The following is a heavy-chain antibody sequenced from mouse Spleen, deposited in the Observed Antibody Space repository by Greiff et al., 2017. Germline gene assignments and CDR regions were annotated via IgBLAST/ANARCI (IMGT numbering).Heavy chain of an antibody. CDR2: INPSTGGT. Sequence: VQLKQSGPELVKPGASVKISCKASGYSFTGYYMNWVKQSPEKSLEWIGEINPSTGGTTYNQKFKAKATLTVDKSSSTAYMQLKSLTSEDSAVYYCARTVVATRYFDVWGAGTTVTVSS. V-gene: IGHV1-42*01. CDR1: GYSFTGYY. D-gene: IGHD1-1*01. CDR3: ARTVVATRYFDV. J-gene: IGHJ1*01.